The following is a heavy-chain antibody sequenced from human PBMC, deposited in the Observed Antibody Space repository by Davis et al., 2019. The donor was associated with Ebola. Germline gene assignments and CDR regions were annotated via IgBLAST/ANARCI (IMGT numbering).Heavy chain of an antibody. CDR2: IYYNGNT. CDR1: GDSVRSDS. J-gene: IGHJ5*02. V-gene: IGHV4-59*02. Sequence: SETLSLTCNVSGDSVRSDSWAWIRQPPGKGLEWIGNIYYNGNTVYNPSLSSRVTISADPSKNHFSLKVTSVTAADTALYYCAREGGDTNADGWFDPWGQGTLVTVSS. D-gene: IGHD3-16*01. CDR3: AREGGDTNADGWFDP.